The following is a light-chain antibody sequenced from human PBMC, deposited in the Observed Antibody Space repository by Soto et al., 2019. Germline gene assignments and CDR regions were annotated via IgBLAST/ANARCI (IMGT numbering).Light chain of an antibody. J-gene: IGLJ1*01. CDR1: SSDVGRYNV. CDR2: QAT. Sequence: QSVLTQVVSVSGSPGQSVTISCTGTSSDVGRYNVVSWYQHHPGKAPKLMIYQATNRPSGVSNRFSGSRSGNTASLTISGLQAEDEADYYCSSYTDSSNYVFGTGTKLTVL. V-gene: IGLV2-14*02. CDR3: SSYTDSSNYV.